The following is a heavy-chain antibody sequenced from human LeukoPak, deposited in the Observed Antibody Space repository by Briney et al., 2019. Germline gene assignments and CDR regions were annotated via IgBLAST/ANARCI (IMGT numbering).Heavy chain of an antibody. Sequence: GGSLRLSCAASGFTFSSYSMNWVRQAPGKGLEWVSSISSSSSYIYYADSVKGRFTISRDNAKNSLYLQMNSLRAEDTAVYYCAKAGTRGYYDSSGYSVDYWGQGTLVTVSS. D-gene: IGHD3-22*01. CDR2: ISSSSSYI. J-gene: IGHJ4*02. V-gene: IGHV3-21*01. CDR1: GFTFSSYS. CDR3: AKAGTRGYYDSSGYSVDY.